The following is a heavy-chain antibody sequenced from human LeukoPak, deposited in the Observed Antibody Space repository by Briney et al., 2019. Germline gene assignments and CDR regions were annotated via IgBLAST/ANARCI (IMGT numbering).Heavy chain of an antibody. CDR2: ISSSSSSTI. J-gene: IGHJ4*02. D-gene: IGHD6-13*01. V-gene: IGHV3-48*01. Sequence: GGSLRLSCAASGFTFSSYSMNWVRQAPGKGLEWVSYISSSSSSTIYYADSVKGRFTISRDNAKNSLYLQMNSLRAEDTAVYYCARAMGSSSSKDFDYWGQGTLVTVSS. CDR1: GFTFSSYS. CDR3: ARAMGSSSSKDFDY.